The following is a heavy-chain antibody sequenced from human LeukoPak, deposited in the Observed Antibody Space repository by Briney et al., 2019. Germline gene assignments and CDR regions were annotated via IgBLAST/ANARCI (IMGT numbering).Heavy chain of an antibody. Sequence: ASVKVSCKASGYTFTSYYMHWVRQAPGQGLEWMGIIIPSGGTTSYAQKFQGRVTMTRDKSTSTAYMELSSLRSEDTAVYYCAREGVPAAHIGDAFDIWGQGTMVTVSS. D-gene: IGHD2-2*01. CDR2: IIPSGGTT. CDR3: AREGVPAAHIGDAFDI. J-gene: IGHJ3*02. V-gene: IGHV1-46*01. CDR1: GYTFTSYY.